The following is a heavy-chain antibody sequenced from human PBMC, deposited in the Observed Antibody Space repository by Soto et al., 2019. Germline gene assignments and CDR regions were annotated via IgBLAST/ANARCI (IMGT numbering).Heavy chain of an antibody. V-gene: IGHV4-34*01. CDR1: GGSFTGYY. CDR3: TRGQEGVVATH. Sequence: QVQLQQWGAGLLKPSETLSLTCAVNGGSFTGYYWSWVRQPPGKGLEWIGEVKDGGVTNYSPSLRSRVTRSSDAPKKQFSLKVTSVTAADTAVYYCTRGQEGVVATHWDQGTLVTVSS. J-gene: IGHJ4*02. CDR2: VKDGGVT. D-gene: IGHD5-12*01.